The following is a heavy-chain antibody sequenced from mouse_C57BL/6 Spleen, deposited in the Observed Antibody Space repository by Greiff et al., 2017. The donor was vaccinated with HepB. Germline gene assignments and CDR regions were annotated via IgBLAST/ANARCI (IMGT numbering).Heavy chain of an antibody. CDR3: VRYGFDY. J-gene: IGHJ2*01. CDR1: GYTFTDYY. D-gene: IGHD2-14*01. V-gene: IGHV1-26*01. CDR2: INPNNGGT. Sequence: EVQLQQSGPELVKPGASVKISCKASGYTFTDYYMNWVKQSHGKSLEWIGDINPNNGGTSYNQKFKGKATLTVDKSSSTAYMELRSLTSEDSAVYYCVRYGFDYWGQGTTLTVSS.